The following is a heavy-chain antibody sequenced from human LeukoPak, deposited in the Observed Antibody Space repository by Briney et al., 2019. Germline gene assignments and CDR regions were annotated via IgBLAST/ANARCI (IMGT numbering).Heavy chain of an antibody. V-gene: IGHV4-59*12. CDR1: GDSMSTYY. D-gene: IGHD1-26*01. CDR2: IYNSGST. Sequence: SETLSLTCTVSGDSMSTYYWTWIRQPPGKGLEWIGYIYNSGSTNYNPSLKSRVTISVDTSKNHFSLTLNAVTAADTAVYHCASYSGIYSAFEIWSQGTLVTVSS. J-gene: IGHJ3*02. CDR3: ASYSGIYSAFEI.